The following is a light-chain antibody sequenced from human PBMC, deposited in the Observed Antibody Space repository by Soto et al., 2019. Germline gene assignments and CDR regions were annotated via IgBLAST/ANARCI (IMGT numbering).Light chain of an antibody. CDR2: GAS. V-gene: IGKV3-15*01. CDR3: QQYNNWWT. Sequence: EIMMTQSPGTLSVSPGERATLSCRASQSVSSSLAWYQQKPGQAPRLLIYGASTRATGIPARFSGSGSGTEFTLTINSLQSEDFAVYYCQQYNNWWTFGQGTKVESK. J-gene: IGKJ1*01. CDR1: QSVSSS.